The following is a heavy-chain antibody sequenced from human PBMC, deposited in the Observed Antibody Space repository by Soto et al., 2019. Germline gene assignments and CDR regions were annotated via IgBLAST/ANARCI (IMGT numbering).Heavy chain of an antibody. J-gene: IGHJ6*02. V-gene: IGHV4-34*01. CDR1: GGSFSGYY. Sequence: SETLSLTCAVYGGSFSGYYWSWIRQPPGKGLEWIGEINHSGSTNYNPSLKSRVTISVDTSKNQFSLKLSSVTAADTAVYYCARSKAAGYYYYGMDVWGQGTTVTVSS. CDR2: INHSGST. CDR3: ARSKAAGYYYYGMDV. D-gene: IGHD6-13*01.